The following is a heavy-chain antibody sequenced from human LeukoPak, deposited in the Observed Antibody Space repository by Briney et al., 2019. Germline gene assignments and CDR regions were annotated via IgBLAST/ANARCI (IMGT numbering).Heavy chain of an antibody. CDR2: ISSSSSYI. D-gene: IGHD3-9*01. CDR3: AREGYDISILFDY. V-gene: IGHV3-21*04. CDR1: GFTFSSCS. J-gene: IGHJ4*02. Sequence: GGSLRLSCAASGFTFSSCSMNWVRQAPGKGLEWVSSISSSSSYIYYADSVKGRFTISRDNAKNSLYLQMNSLRAEDTAVYYCAREGYDISILFDYWGQGTLVTVSS.